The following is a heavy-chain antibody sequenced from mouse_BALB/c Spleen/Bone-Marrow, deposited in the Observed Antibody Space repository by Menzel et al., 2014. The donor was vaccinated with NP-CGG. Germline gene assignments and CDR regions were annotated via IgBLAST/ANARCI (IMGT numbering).Heavy chain of an antibody. CDR1: GYTFTSYW. D-gene: IGHD1-2*01. V-gene: IGHV1-87*01. Sequence: VQGVESGAELARPGASVKLSCKASGYTFTSYWMQWVKQRPGQGLEWIGAIYPGDGDTSYTQKFKGKATLTADKSSSTAYMQLSSLASEDSAVYYCARRGTAYFDYWGQGTTLTVSS. CDR3: ARRGTAYFDY. CDR2: IYPGDGDT. J-gene: IGHJ2*01.